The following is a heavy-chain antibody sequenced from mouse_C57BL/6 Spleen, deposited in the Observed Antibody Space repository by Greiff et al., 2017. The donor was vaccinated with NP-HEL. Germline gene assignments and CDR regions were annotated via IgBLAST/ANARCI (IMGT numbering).Heavy chain of an antibody. V-gene: IGHV1-62-2*01. Sequence: QVQLKQSGAELVKPGASVKLSCKASGYTFTEYTIHWVKQRSGQGLEWIGWFYPGSGSIKYNEKFKDKATLTADKSSSTVYMELSRLTSEDSAVYFCARHEDDGSSPSDAMDYWGQGTLVTVSA. CDR2: FYPGSGSI. D-gene: IGHD1-1*01. CDR3: ARHEDDGSSPSDAMDY. J-gene: IGHJ3*01. CDR1: GYTFTEYT.